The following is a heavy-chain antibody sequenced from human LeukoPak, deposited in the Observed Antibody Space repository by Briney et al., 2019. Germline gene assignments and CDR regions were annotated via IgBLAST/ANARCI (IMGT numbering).Heavy chain of an antibody. D-gene: IGHD6-19*01. CDR1: GFTFSDYY. Sequence: PGGSLRLSCAASGFTFSDYYMSWIRQAPGKGLEWVSYISSSGSTIYYADSVKGRFTISRDNAKNSLYLQMNSLRAEDTAVYYCATAPFLFSSGWYREAFDIWGQGTTVTVSS. CDR2: ISSSGSTI. V-gene: IGHV3-11*04. CDR3: ATAPFLFSSGWYREAFDI. J-gene: IGHJ3*02.